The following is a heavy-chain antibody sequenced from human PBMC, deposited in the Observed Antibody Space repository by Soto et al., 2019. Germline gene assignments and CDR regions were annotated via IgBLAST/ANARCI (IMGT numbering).Heavy chain of an antibody. D-gene: IGHD2-15*01. CDR2: INAGNGNT. CDR1: GYTFTSYA. Sequence: QVQLVQSGAVVKKPGASVKVSCKASGYTFTSYAMHWVRQAPGQRLEWMGWINAGNGNTKYSQKFQGRVTITRDTSASTAYMELSSLRSEDTAVYYCATPLLGYCSGGSCYPSAGYGMDVWGQGTTVTVSS. V-gene: IGHV1-3*01. J-gene: IGHJ6*02. CDR3: ATPLLGYCSGGSCYPSAGYGMDV.